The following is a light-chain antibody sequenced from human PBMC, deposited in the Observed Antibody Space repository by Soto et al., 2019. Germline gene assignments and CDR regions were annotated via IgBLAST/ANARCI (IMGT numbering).Light chain of an antibody. CDR1: SSDVGNYNY. CDR3: SSYTTISTRYV. V-gene: IGLV2-14*01. J-gene: IGLJ1*01. CDR2: EVS. Sequence: QSALTQPASVSGSPGQSITISCTGTSSDVGNYNYVSWYQQHPGKAPKLMIFEVSNRPSGVSNRFSGSKSGNTASLTISGLHAEDEADYYCSSYTTISTRYVFGTGTKVTVL.